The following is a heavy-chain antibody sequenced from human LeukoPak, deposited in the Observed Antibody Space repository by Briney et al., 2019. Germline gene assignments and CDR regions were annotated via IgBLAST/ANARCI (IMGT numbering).Heavy chain of an antibody. CDR1: GFTFSSYW. V-gene: IGHV3-7*01. Sequence: GGSLRLSCAASGFTFSSYWMSWVRQAPGKGLEWVANIKQDGSEKYYVDSVKGRITISRDNAKNSLYLQMISLRAEDTAVYYSARVRSGSSYYYYYMDVWGKGTTVTVS. D-gene: IGHD6-13*01. J-gene: IGHJ6*03. CDR3: ARVRSGSSYYYYYMDV. CDR2: IKQDGSEK.